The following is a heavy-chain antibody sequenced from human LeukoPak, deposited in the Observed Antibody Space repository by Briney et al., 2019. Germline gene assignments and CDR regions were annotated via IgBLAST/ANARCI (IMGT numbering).Heavy chain of an antibody. D-gene: IGHD3-10*01. CDR3: ARDKRYYYGSGSSALVDPWYMDV. Sequence: SETLSLTCTVSVGSISSYYWSWIRQPAGRGLEWIGRIYTSGSTNYNPSLKSRVTMSVDTSKNQFSLKLSSVTAADTAVYYCARDKRYYYGSGSSALVDPWYMDVWGKGTTVTVSS. CDR1: VGSISSYY. CDR2: IYTSGST. J-gene: IGHJ6*03. V-gene: IGHV4-4*07.